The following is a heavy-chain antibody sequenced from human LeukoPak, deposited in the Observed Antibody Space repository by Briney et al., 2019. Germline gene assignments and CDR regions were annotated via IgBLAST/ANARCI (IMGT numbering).Heavy chain of an antibody. Sequence: GGSLRLSCAASGFTFSGFWMHWVRQAPGKGQVWISRLHSDGSNTDYADSVKGRFTISRENARNTLYLQMNSLTAEDTAVYYCVRDLILVWTPGDDFDHWGQGTLVTVSS. J-gene: IGHJ4*02. V-gene: IGHV3-74*01. D-gene: IGHD3-16*01. CDR2: LHSDGSNT. CDR3: VRDLILVWTPGDDFDH. CDR1: GFTFSGFW.